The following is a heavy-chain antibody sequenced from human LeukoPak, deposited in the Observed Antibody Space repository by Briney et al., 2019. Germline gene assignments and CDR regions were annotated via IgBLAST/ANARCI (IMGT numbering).Heavy chain of an antibody. CDR1: GGSISSYY. CDR2: IYYSGST. J-gene: IGHJ6*02. V-gene: IGHV4-59*08. Sequence: SETLSLTCTVSGGSISSYYWSWIRQPPGKGLEWIGYIYYSGSTNYNPSLKSRVTISVDTSKNQFSLKLSSVTAADTAVYYCARHHLAAAGYYYYGMDVWGQGTTVTVSS. D-gene: IGHD6-13*01. CDR3: ARHHLAAAGYYYYGMDV.